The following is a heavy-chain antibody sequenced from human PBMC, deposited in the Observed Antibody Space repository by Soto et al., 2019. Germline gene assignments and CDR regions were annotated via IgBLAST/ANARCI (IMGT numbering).Heavy chain of an antibody. J-gene: IGHJ4*02. CDR1: GDSINSDKYY. Sequence: SETLSLTCSVSGDSINSDKYYWGWIRQPPGKGLEWIGSIYYRGNTYYNPSLQTRVTISLDKSKSQFSLKLNSVPAADSALYFCARLEGLATISYYFDFWGQGALVTVSS. D-gene: IGHD3-9*01. CDR2: IYYRGNT. V-gene: IGHV4-39*01. CDR3: ARLEGLATISYYFDF.